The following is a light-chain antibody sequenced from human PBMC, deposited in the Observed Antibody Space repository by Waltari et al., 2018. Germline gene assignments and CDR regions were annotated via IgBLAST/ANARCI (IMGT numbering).Light chain of an antibody. J-gene: IGKJ2*01. CDR3: QQYGRSPYT. V-gene: IGKV3-20*01. CDR2: DAS. CDR1: QSVSSSY. Sequence: EIVLTQSPGTLSLSPGERATLSSRASQSVSSSYLAWYQQKSGQAPRLLIYDASSRATGIPDRFSGSGSGTDFTLTISRLEPEDFAVYYCQQYGRSPYTFGQGTKLEIK.